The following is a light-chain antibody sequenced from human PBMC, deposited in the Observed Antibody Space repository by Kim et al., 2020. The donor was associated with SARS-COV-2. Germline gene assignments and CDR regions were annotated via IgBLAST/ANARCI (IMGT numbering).Light chain of an antibody. J-gene: IGLJ2*01. CDR2: EVF. Sequence: QSALTQPPSASGSPGQSVTISCTGTSNDVGGYDFVSWYQQHPGEAPKLIIYEVFKRPSGVPDRFSGSKSGNTASLTVSGLQAEDEADYYCTSYAASNLMVFGGGTKLTVL. CDR3: TSYAASNLMV. CDR1: SNDVGGYDF. V-gene: IGLV2-8*01.